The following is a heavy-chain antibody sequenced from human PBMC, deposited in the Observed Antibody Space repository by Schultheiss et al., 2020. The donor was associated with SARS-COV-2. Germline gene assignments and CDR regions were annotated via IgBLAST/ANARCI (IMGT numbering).Heavy chain of an antibody. D-gene: IGHD6-13*01. Sequence: SETLSLTCTVSGGSISSGSYYWSWIRQPAGKGLEWIGRIYTSGITNYNPSLKSRVTISVDTSKNQFSLRLNSVTAADTAVYYCARDSQLANYYYYMDVWGKGTTVTVSS. J-gene: IGHJ6*03. V-gene: IGHV4-61*02. CDR2: IYTSGIT. CDR3: ARDSQLANYYYYMDV. CDR1: GGSISSGSYY.